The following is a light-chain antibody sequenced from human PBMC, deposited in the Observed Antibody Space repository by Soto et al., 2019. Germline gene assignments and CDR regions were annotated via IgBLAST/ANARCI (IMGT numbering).Light chain of an antibody. Sequence: DIQMTQYPSSLSASVGDRVTITCRASRGISTYLNWYQQKPGIAPKLLIYAASSLQSGVPSRFRGSGAGRDVSLTMSSLQREDFATYYCRRGYSSHTFGRGTRLEI. CDR1: RGISTY. J-gene: IGKJ2*01. CDR2: AAS. CDR3: RRGYSSHT. V-gene: IGKV1-39*01.